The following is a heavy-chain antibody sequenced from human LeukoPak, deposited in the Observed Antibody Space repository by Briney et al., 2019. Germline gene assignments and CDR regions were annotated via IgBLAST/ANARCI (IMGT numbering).Heavy chain of an antibody. Sequence: GGSQRLSCAASGFTFSSYSMNWVRQAPGKGLEWVSSITSSSTYIYYADSVKGRFTISRDNAKNSLYLQMNSLRAEDTAVYYCARDLLEGDFSSGPDYWGQGTLVTVSS. J-gene: IGHJ4*02. CDR3: ARDLLEGDFSSGPDY. V-gene: IGHV3-21*01. CDR2: ITSSSTYI. D-gene: IGHD6-19*01. CDR1: GFTFSSYS.